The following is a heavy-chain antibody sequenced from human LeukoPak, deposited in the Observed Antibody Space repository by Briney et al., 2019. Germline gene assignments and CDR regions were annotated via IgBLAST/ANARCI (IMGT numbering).Heavy chain of an antibody. CDR3: ASQSSIVVVTAIFDC. Sequence: PGGSLRLSCAASGFTFSNYWMHWVRQAPGKGLVWVSRISGDGSVTTYADSVKGRFTISRDNAKNSLYLQMNSLRAEDTAVYYCASQSSIVVVTAIFDCWGQGTLVTVSS. V-gene: IGHV3-74*03. CDR2: ISGDGSVT. D-gene: IGHD2-21*02. J-gene: IGHJ4*02. CDR1: GFTFSNYW.